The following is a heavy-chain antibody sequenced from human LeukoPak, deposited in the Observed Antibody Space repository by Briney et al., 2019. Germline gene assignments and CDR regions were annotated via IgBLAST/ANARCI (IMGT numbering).Heavy chain of an antibody. V-gene: IGHV4-4*07. CDR3: ARQTFYHDDSGYYRPESFQH. CDR2: IYTSGST. CDR1: GGSISSYY. Sequence: SETLSLTCTVSGGSISSYYWSWIRQPAGKGLEWIGRIYTSGSTNYNPSLKSRVTMSVDTSKNQFSLKLSSVTAADTAVYYCARQTFYHDDSGYYRPESFQHWGQGTLVTVSS. D-gene: IGHD3-22*01. J-gene: IGHJ1*01.